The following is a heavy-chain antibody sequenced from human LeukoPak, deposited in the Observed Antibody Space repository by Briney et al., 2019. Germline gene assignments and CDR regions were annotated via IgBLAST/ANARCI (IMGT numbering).Heavy chain of an antibody. CDR2: IYHSGST. CDR3: ARDPSGPLYYYDSSGYGYFDY. D-gene: IGHD3-22*01. V-gene: IGHV4-4*02. J-gene: IGHJ4*02. CDR1: GGSIKSNNW. Sequence: SGTLSLTCAVSGGSIKSNNWWSWVRQPPGKGLEWIREIYHSGSTNYNPSLESRVTVSVDKSKNQFSLKLSSVTAADTAVYYCARDPSGPLYYYDSSGYGYFDYWGQGTLVTVSS.